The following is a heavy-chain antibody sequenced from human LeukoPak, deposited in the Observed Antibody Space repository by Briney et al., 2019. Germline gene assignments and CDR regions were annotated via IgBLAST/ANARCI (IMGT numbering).Heavy chain of an antibody. Sequence: GGSLRLSCAASGFTFSSYAMSWVRQAPGKGLECVSTMSTNGVATYYADSVKGRFTISRDNSKNTLYLQMNSLRADDTAVYYCAKSLRGTRSYYYYYMDVWGKGTTVTVSS. V-gene: IGHV3-23*01. CDR1: GFTFSSYA. D-gene: IGHD3-16*01. CDR3: AKSLRGTRSYYYYYMDV. J-gene: IGHJ6*03. CDR2: MSTNGVAT.